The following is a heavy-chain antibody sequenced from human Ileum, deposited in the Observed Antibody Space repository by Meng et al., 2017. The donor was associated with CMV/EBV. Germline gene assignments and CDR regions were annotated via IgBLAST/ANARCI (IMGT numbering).Heavy chain of an antibody. CDR2: LNHSGST. D-gene: IGHD2-15*01. V-gene: IGHV4-34*01. CDR3: ARLVLSVTANFDD. Sequence: CAFFGGSFSDFYWSWIRQPPGKGLEWIGELNHSGSTNYNPSLKSRVTISVDTSNNQFSLKLSSVSAADTAVYYCARLVLSVTANFDDWAQGTLVTVSS. J-gene: IGHJ4*02. CDR1: GGSFSDFY.